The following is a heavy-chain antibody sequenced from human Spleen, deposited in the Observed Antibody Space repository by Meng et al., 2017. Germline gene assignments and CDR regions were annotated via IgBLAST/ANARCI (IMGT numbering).Heavy chain of an antibody. D-gene: IGHD6-19*01. Sequence: GGSLRLSCAASGFTFSSYAMSWVRQAPGKGLEWVSAISGSGGSTYYADSVKGRFTISRDNSKNTLYLQMNSLKTEDTALYYCTIYTSGHIWGQGTMVTVSS. CDR3: TIYTSGHI. J-gene: IGHJ3*02. V-gene: IGHV3-23*01. CDR1: GFTFSSYA. CDR2: ISGSGGST.